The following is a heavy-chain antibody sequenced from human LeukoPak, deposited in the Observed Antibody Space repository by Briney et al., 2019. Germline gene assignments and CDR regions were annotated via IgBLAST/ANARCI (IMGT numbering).Heavy chain of an antibody. Sequence: SVKVSCKASGGTFSNYTISWVRQAPGQGLEWMGRITPILGIANYAQKFQGRVTITADKSTSTAYMELSSLRSEDTAVYYCASSPGSSSWRSTIDYWGQGTLVTVSS. CDR1: GGTFSNYT. V-gene: IGHV1-69*02. CDR2: ITPILGIA. D-gene: IGHD6-13*01. J-gene: IGHJ4*02. CDR3: ASSPGSSSWRSTIDY.